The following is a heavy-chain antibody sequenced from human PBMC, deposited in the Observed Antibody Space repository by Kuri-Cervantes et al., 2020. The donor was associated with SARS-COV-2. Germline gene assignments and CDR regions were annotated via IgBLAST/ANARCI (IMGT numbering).Heavy chain of an antibody. CDR1: GFTFSSYA. Sequence: GGSLRLSCAASGFTFSSYAIHWVRQAPGKGLEWVAVISYDGSNKYYADSVKGRFTISRDNSKNTLYLQMNSLRAEDTAVYYCAKDLRLLWFGELLYWGQGTLVTVSS. CDR3: AKDLRLLWFGELLY. D-gene: IGHD3-10*01. J-gene: IGHJ4*02. CDR2: ISYDGSNK. V-gene: IGHV3-30*18.